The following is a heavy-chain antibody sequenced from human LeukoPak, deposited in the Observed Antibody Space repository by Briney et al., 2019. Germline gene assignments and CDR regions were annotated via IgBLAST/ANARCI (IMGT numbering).Heavy chain of an antibody. V-gene: IGHV1-69*06. Sequence: ASVKVSCKASGGTFSSYAISWVRQAPGQGLEWMGGIIPIFGTANYAQKFQGRVTITADKSTSTAYMELSSLRSEDTAVYYCATVGESGSQGLDYWGQGTLVTVSS. J-gene: IGHJ4*02. CDR2: IIPIFGTA. CDR3: ATVGESGSQGLDY. D-gene: IGHD1-26*01. CDR1: GGTFSSYA.